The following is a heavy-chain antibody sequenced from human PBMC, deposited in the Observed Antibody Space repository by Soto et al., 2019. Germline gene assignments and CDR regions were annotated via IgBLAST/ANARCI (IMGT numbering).Heavy chain of an antibody. CDR3: ARDRVSYYDSSGYLDY. V-gene: IGHV3-30-3*01. J-gene: IGHJ4*02. CDR2: ISYDGSNK. D-gene: IGHD3-22*01. Sequence: QVQLVESGGGVVQPGRSLRLSCAASGFTFSSYAMHWVRQAPGKGLEWVAVISYDGSNKYYADSVKGRFTISRDNSKNTLYLQMNSLRAEDTAVYYCARDRVSYYDSSGYLDYWGQGTLVTVSS. CDR1: GFTFSSYA.